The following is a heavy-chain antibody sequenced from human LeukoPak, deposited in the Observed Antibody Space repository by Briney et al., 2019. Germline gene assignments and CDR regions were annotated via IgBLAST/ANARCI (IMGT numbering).Heavy chain of an antibody. D-gene: IGHD3-22*01. CDR1: GFTFSSYG. CDR3: GKGYYYDSSGRIDY. J-gene: IGHJ4*02. CDR2: IWYDGSNK. Sequence: GGSLRLSCAASGFTFSSYGMHWVRQAPGKGLEWVAVIWYDGSNKYYADSVKGRFTISRDNSKNTLYLQMNSLRAEDTALYYCGKGYYYDSSGRIDYWGQGTLVTVSS. V-gene: IGHV3-30*02.